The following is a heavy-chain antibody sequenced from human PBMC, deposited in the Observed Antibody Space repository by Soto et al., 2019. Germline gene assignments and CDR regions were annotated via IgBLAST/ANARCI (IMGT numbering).Heavy chain of an antibody. J-gene: IGHJ6*03. Sequence: GGSLRLSCAASGFTFSSYAMHWVRQAPGKGLEYVSAISSNGGSTYYANSVKGRFTISRDNSKNTLYLQMGSLRAEDMAVYYCARDHCSGGSCRPYYYYYMDVWGKGTTVTVSS. D-gene: IGHD2-15*01. CDR3: ARDHCSGGSCRPYYYYYMDV. CDR2: ISSNGGST. CDR1: GFTFSSYA. V-gene: IGHV3-64*01.